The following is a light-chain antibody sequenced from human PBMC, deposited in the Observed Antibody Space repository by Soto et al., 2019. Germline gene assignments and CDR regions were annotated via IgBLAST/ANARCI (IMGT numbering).Light chain of an antibody. Sequence: DIQMTQSPSSLSASVGDRVTITCRASQSISTYLNWYQQKPGKAPKVLIYAASSLQSGVPSRFSGSGSGTDFNLTISSLQPEDFATYYCQQSYSTPRGMHTFGQGTKLEIK. CDR1: QSISTY. V-gene: IGKV1-39*01. J-gene: IGKJ2*01. CDR2: AAS. CDR3: QQSYSTPRGMHT.